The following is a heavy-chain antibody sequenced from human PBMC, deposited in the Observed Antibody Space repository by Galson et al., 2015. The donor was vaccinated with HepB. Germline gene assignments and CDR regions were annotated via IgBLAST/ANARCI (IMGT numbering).Heavy chain of an antibody. CDR1: GFSVSSDY. D-gene: IGHD2-8*01. J-gene: IGHJ5*02. CDR2: VYGGGDT. CDR3: ARGRYYTTECYLDP. V-gene: IGHV3-66*02. Sequence: SLRLSCAASGFSVSSDYMSWIRQAPGKGLECVSVVYGGGDTNYADSVKGRFTISRDNSKNILYLQMNNLRSVDTAVYYCARGRYYTTECYLDPWGQGTQVTVTS.